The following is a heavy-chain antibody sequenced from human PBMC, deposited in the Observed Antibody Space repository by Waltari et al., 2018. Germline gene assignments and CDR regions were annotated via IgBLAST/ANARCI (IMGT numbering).Heavy chain of an antibody. Sequence: EVQLVESGGGLVQPGGSLRLSCAASGFTFSSYSMNWVRQAPGKGVEWVCNSSSSRSTRYYADSVKGRVTISRDNAKNSLYLQMNSLRAEDTAVDDWAREGRDGGNSRWFDPWGQGTLVTVSS. J-gene: IGHJ5*02. CDR3: AREGRDGGNSRWFDP. CDR2: SSSSRSTR. V-gene: IGHV3-48*01. D-gene: IGHD1-26*01. CDR1: GFTFSSYS.